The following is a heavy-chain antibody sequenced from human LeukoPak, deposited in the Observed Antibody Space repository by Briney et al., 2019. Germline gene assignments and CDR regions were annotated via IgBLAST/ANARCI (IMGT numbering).Heavy chain of an antibody. V-gene: IGHV1-69*02. CDR2: IIPILGIA. J-gene: IGHJ4*02. Sequence: ASVKVSCKASGGTFSSYTISWVRQAPGQGLEWMGRIIPILGIANYAQKFQGRVTITADKSTSTAYMELSSLRSEDTAVCYCARGVNRISMVRGAPVLGYWGQGTLVTVSS. CDR3: ARGVNRISMVRGAPVLGY. D-gene: IGHD3-10*01. CDR1: GGTFSSYT.